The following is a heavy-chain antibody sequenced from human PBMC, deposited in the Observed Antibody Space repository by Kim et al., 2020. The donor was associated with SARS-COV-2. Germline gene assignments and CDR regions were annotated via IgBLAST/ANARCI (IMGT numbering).Heavy chain of an antibody. V-gene: IGHV3-21*01. Sequence: IRGSSSYIYYADSVRGRFTISRDNAKNSLYLQMNSLRAEDTAVYYCATEGYWGQGTLVTVSS. CDR2: IRGSSSYI. J-gene: IGHJ4*02. CDR3: ATEGY.